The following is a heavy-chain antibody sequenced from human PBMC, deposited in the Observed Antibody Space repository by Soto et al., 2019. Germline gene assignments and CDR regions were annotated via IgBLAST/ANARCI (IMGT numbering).Heavy chain of an antibody. CDR1: GFTFSSYG. CDR3: AKLSCSSTSCYQPTNWFDP. V-gene: IGHV3-30*18. J-gene: IGHJ5*02. D-gene: IGHD2-2*01. Sequence: QVQLVESGGGVVQPGRSLRLSCAASGFTFSSYGMHWVRQAPGKGLEWVAVISYDGSNKYYADSVKGRFTISRDNSKNTLYLQMNSLRAEDTAVYYCAKLSCSSTSCYQPTNWFDPWGQGTLVTVSS. CDR2: ISYDGSNK.